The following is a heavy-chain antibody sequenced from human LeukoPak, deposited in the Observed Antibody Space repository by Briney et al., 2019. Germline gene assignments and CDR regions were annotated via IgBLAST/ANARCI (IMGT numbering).Heavy chain of an antibody. J-gene: IGHJ3*01. V-gene: IGHV1-58*01. CDR1: GFTFSTSA. Sequence: SVKVSCTTSGFTFSTSAVQWVRQARGQRLEWIGWIIVGSGATNYAQSLQGRFTITRDMSTNTAYMELSSLGSEDSAVYYCAAELYGVYTDCCTFHLWGQGTMVTVSS. CDR2: IIVGSGAT. D-gene: IGHD4-17*01. CDR3: AAELYGVYTDCCTFHL.